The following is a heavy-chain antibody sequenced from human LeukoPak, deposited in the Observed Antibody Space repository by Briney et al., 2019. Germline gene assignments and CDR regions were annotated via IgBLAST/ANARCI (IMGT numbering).Heavy chain of an antibody. CDR2: ISYDGRNK. CDR1: GFTFSSYA. V-gene: IGHV3-30*04. CDR3: ARDPFAGFDP. Sequence: GGSLRLSCAASGFTFSSYAMHWIRQAPGKGLEWVAVISYDGRNKYYADSVKGLFTISRDNSKNTLYLQMNSLRAEDTAVYYCARDPFAGFDPWGQGTLVTVSS. J-gene: IGHJ5*02.